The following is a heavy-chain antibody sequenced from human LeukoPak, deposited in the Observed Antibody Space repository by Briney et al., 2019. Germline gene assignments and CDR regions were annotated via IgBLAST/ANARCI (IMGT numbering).Heavy chain of an antibody. V-gene: IGHV4-38-2*02. CDR3: ARDLYYSDTTGYLGFFAKDAFDV. CDR1: GFTFSSYS. D-gene: IGHD3-22*01. CDR2: IYHTQNT. J-gene: IGHJ3*01. Sequence: GSLRLSCAASGFTFSSYSINWVRQAPGKGLEWIGSIYHTQNTYYNPSLKSRVSISIDPSKNHFSLRLSSVTAADTALYYCARDLYYSDTTGYLGFFAKDAFDVWGQGTMVTVSS.